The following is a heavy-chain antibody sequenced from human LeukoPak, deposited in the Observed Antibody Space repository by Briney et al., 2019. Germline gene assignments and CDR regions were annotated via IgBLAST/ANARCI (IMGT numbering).Heavy chain of an antibody. CDR3: AKEYPYYDSSGFDY. D-gene: IGHD3-22*01. Sequence: PGGSLRLSCAASGFTFSSYGMHWVRQAPGKGLEWVAVISYDGSNKYYADSVKGRFTISRDNSKNTLYLQMNSLRAEDTAVYYCAKEYPYYDSSGFDYWGQGTLVTVSS. J-gene: IGHJ4*02. CDR1: GFTFSSYG. V-gene: IGHV3-30*18. CDR2: ISYDGSNK.